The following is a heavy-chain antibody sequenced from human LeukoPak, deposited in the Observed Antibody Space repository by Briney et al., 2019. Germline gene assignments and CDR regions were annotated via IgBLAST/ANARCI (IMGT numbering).Heavy chain of an antibody. J-gene: IGHJ5*02. V-gene: IGHV4-34*01. Sequence: SETLSLTCAVYGGSFSGYYWSWIRQPPGKGLEWIGEINHSGSTNYNPSLKSRVTISVDTSKNQFSLKLSSVTAADTAVYYCARGATYDFWTMFDPWGQGTLVTVSS. CDR3: ARGATYDFWTMFDP. CDR2: INHSGST. CDR1: GGSFSGYY. D-gene: IGHD3-3*01.